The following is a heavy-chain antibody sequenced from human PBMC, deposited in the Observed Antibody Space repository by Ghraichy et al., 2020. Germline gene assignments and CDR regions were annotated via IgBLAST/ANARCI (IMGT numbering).Heavy chain of an antibody. CDR3: ASATGSLGSYDY. CDR2: VRSSGNT. V-gene: IGHV4-59*01. Sequence: SETLSLTCSVSGASISSYYWTWIRQPPGKGLEWIGFVRSSGNTNYNPSLKSRVAISFDTSKSEFSLTVNSVTAADTALYFCASATGSLGSYDYWGRGTLVTVSP. D-gene: IGHD1-1*01. CDR1: GASISSYY. J-gene: IGHJ4*02.